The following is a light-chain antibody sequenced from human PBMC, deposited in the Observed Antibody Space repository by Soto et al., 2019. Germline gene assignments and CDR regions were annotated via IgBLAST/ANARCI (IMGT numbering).Light chain of an antibody. CDR3: QQYNNWPPWT. Sequence: EIVMTQSPATLSVSPGERATLSCSARQSVSSNLAWYQQKPGQAPRLLIYGASTRATGIPARFSGSRSGTEFTLTISSLQSEDFAVYYCQQYNNWPPWTFGQGTKLEIK. CDR2: GAS. V-gene: IGKV3-15*01. CDR1: QSVSSN. J-gene: IGKJ2*02.